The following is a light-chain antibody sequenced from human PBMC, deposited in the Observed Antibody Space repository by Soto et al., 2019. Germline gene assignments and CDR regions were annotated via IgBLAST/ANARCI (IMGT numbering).Light chain of an antibody. CDR2: DXS. Sequence: DIHMTQSPSSVSASLGDRVTVPXRARQGTSRWFAWYQQERGXAPKXXXDDXSSLQRGGPSRFSGSGSGTDFTLTISSMQPEDFATYYFQQANSVIRTFGGGTKVDI. CDR1: QGTSRW. V-gene: IGKV1-12*01. J-gene: IGKJ4*01. CDR3: QQANSVIRT.